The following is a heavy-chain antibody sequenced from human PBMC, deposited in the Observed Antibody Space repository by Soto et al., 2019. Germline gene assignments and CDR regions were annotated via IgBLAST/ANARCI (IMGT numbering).Heavy chain of an antibody. Sequence: QVQLQQWGAGLLKPSETLSLTCDVYGGSFSGYYWSWIRQPPGKGLEWIGEINHSGSTNYNPSLKSQVTISVDTSKNQFSLKLSSVTDAYTAVYYCARGSTELSGGYTWGLFDYWGQGTLVTVSS. J-gene: IGHJ4*02. CDR2: INHSGST. D-gene: IGHD6-19*01. CDR3: ARGSTELSGGYTWGLFDY. V-gene: IGHV4-34*01. CDR1: GGSFSGYY.